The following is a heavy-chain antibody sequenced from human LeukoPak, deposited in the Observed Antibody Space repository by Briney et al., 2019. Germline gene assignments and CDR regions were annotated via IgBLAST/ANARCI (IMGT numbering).Heavy chain of an antibody. V-gene: IGHV1-18*01. CDR1: GYTFTSYG. CDR3: ARARLSGWPLYYYYYYMDV. J-gene: IGHJ6*03. D-gene: IGHD6-19*01. CDR2: ISAYNGNT. Sequence: ASVKVSCKASGYTFTSYGISWVRQAPGQGLEWMGWISAYNGNTNYAQKLQGRVTMTTDTSTSTAYMELRSLRSDDTAVYYCARARLSGWPLYYYYYYMDVWGKGTTVTVSS.